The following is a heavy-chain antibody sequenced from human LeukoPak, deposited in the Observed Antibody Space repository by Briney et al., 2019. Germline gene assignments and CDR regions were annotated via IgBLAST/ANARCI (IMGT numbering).Heavy chain of an antibody. J-gene: IGHJ4*02. V-gene: IGHV3-74*01. CDR1: GFTFSTYW. CDR3: ARGTGYSVFDY. Sequence: PGGSLRLSCAASGFTFSTYWMHWVRQAPGKGLLWVSRIKSDGITTIYADSVKGRFTISRDNAKNTLYLQMNSLRAEDTAVYYCARGTGYSVFDYWGQGTLVTVSS. D-gene: IGHD6-13*01. CDR2: IKSDGITT.